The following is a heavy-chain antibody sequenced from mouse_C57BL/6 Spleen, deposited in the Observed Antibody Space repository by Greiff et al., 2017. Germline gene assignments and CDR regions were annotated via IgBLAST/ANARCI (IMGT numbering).Heavy chain of an antibody. D-gene: IGHD2-12*01. V-gene: IGHV7-3*01. CDR2: IRNKANGYTT. J-gene: IGHJ4*01. CDR1: GFTFTDYY. CDR3: ARSYENAMDY. Sequence: EVKLEESGGGLVQPGGSLSLSCAASGFTFTDYYMSWVRQPPGKALEWLGFIRNKANGYTTEYSASVKGRFTISRDNSQSILYLQMNALRAEDSATYYCARSYENAMDYWGQGTSVTGSS.